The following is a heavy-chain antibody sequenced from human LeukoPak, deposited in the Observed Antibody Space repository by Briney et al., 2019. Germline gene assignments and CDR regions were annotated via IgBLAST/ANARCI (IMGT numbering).Heavy chain of an antibody. V-gene: IGHV3-48*04. CDR1: GFTFSSYG. Sequence: TGGSLRLSCAASGFTFSSYGMHWIRQAPGKGLEWVSYISSTITTIYYADSVKGRFTISRDNAKNSLYLQMSSLRAEDTAVYYCARGDCSATSCYYFDYWGQGTLVTVSS. J-gene: IGHJ4*02. D-gene: IGHD2-2*01. CDR3: ARGDCSATSCYYFDY. CDR2: ISSTITTI.